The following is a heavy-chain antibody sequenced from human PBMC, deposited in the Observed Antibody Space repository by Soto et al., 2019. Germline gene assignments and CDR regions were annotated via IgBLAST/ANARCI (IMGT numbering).Heavy chain of an antibody. J-gene: IGHJ4*02. CDR2: IYGNDDH. CDR3: AHANNWDYRTPYSFGY. CDR1: GFSLNTSGVG. V-gene: IGHV2-5*01. D-gene: IGHD1-7*01. Sequence: QITLKESGPTLVKPTQTLTLTCTFSGFSLNTSGVGVGWVRKPPGKALEWLALIYGNDDHRYNLFLKNSLTIATDTSRDQVVLTMPHVDSVDTVIYFCAHANNWDYRTPYSFGYWGQGTLVTVS.